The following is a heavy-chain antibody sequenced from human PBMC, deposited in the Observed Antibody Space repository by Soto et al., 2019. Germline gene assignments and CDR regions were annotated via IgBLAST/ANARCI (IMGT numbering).Heavy chain of an antibody. V-gene: IGHV4-31*03. D-gene: IGHD2-15*01. CDR3: AREEIVSYHGGWFDP. Sequence: QVQLQESGPGLVKPSQTLSLTCTVSGGSISSGGYYWSWIRQHPGKGLEWIGYIYYSGSTYYNPSLKRRVTISVDTSKNQFSLKLSSVTAADTAVYYCAREEIVSYHGGWFDPWGQGTLVTVSS. CDR1: GGSISSGGYY. CDR2: IYYSGST. J-gene: IGHJ5*02.